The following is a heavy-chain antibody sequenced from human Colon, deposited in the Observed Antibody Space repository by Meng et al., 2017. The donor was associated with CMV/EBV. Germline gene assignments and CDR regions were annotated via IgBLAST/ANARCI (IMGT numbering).Heavy chain of an antibody. J-gene: IGHJ2*01. V-gene: IGHV3-7*04. CDR3: ARDVRFGLFDL. CDR1: GFTFSSYW. CDR2: INHDGSAD. Sequence: EVSLGESGGDLVQPGGFLRLSCAASGFTFSSYWMDWVRQVPGKGLELVAIINHDGSADYYVDSVKGRLTVSRDNAKNSLYLQLNSLRVDDTAIYFCARDVRFGLFDLWGPGTLVTVSS. D-gene: IGHD3-16*01.